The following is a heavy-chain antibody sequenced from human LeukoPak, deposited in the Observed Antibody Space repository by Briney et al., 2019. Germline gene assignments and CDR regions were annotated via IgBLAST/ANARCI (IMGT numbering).Heavy chain of an antibody. J-gene: IGHJ4*02. Sequence: SETLSLTCAVHGGSFSGYYWRWIRQPPGKGLEWIGEINHSGSTNYNPSLKSRVTISVDTSKNQFSLKLSSVTAADTAVYYCARGYIVVVTAMSYFDYWGQGTLVTVSS. CDR1: GGSFSGYY. CDR3: ARGYIVVVTAMSYFDY. D-gene: IGHD2-21*02. V-gene: IGHV4-34*01. CDR2: INHSGST.